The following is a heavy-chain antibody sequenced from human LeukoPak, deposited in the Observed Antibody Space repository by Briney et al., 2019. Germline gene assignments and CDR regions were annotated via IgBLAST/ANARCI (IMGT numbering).Heavy chain of an antibody. Sequence: GGSLRLSCADSGFTFSSYTMNWVRQAPGKGLEWVSSISSSSTYIYYADSVKGRFTISRDNAKNSLYLQMNSLRAEDTAVYYCAGPTDYYYYAMDVWGQGTTVTVSS. CDR2: ISSSSTYI. CDR3: AGPTDYYYYAMDV. V-gene: IGHV3-21*01. CDR1: GFTFSSYT. D-gene: IGHD4-17*01. J-gene: IGHJ6*02.